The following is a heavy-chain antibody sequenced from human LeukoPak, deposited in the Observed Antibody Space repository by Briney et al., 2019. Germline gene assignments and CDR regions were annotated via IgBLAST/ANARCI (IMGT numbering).Heavy chain of an antibody. CDR2: ISSSSDYI. CDR1: GVTVNNNY. CDR3: ARGPLQLWVSIDF. D-gene: IGHD1-1*01. J-gene: IGHJ4*02. V-gene: IGHV3-21*01. Sequence: GGSLRLSCAASGVTVNNNYMNWVRQAPGKGLEWVSSISSSSDYIYYRGSVKGRFTISRDNAKNSLYLQLNTLGLEDTAIYYCARGPLQLWVSIDFWGQGTLVSVSS.